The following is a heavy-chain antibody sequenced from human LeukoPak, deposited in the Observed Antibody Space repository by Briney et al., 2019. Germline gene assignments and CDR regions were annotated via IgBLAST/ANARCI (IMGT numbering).Heavy chain of an antibody. Sequence: GASVKVSCKASGGTFSSYAISWVRQAPGQGLEWMGRIIPILGIANYAQKFQGRVTITADKSTSTAYMELSSLRSEDTAVYYCARDLWRVAARPYYYHGMDVWGQGTTVTVSS. CDR3: ARDLWRVAARPYYYHGMDV. D-gene: IGHD6-13*01. J-gene: IGHJ6*02. CDR2: IIPILGIA. V-gene: IGHV1-69*04. CDR1: GGTFSSYA.